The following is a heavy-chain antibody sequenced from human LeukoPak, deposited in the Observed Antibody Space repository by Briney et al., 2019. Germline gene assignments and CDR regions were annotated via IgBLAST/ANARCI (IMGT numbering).Heavy chain of an antibody. D-gene: IGHD2-8*02. V-gene: IGHV3-30*18. J-gene: IGHJ4*02. CDR1: GLTFVSYG. Sequence: GGSLRLSCAASGLTFVSYGMPWVRKAPAKGLGGWAVISYDGSNKYYADSVKGRFTISRDNSKDALYPQMNSLRAEDTAVYYCAKLISGGGSVPSDYWGQGTLVTVSS. CDR2: ISYDGSNK. CDR3: AKLISGGGSVPSDY.